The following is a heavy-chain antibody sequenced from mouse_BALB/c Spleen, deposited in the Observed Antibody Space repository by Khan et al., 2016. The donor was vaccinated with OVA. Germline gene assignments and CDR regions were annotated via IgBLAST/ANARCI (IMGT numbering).Heavy chain of an antibody. CDR2: INPSNGYT. D-gene: IGHD2-10*01. CDR1: GYTFTSYT. Sequence: QVQLKESGAELARPGASVKMSCKASGYTFTSYTIHWIKLRPGQGLEWIGYINPSNGYTNYNQKFKDKATLTADKSSNTAYMQLSSLTSDDSAVYNCVRDGAYYGKDGWFAYWGQGTLVTVSA. V-gene: IGHV1-4*01. J-gene: IGHJ3*01. CDR3: VRDGAYYGKDGWFAY.